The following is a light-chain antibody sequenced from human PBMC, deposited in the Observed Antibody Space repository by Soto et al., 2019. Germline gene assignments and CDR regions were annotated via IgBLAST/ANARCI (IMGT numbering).Light chain of an antibody. Sequence: EIVMTQSPATLSVSLGERATLSCRASQSVSSNLAWYQQKPGQAPRLLIYGASSRATGIPDRFSGSGSGTDFTLTISRLEPEDFAVYYCHQYDTSPWTFGQGTKVDIK. CDR3: HQYDTSPWT. J-gene: IGKJ1*01. V-gene: IGKV3-20*01. CDR2: GAS. CDR1: QSVSSN.